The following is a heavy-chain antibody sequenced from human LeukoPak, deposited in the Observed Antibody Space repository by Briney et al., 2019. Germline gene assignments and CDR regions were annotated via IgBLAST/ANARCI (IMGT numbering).Heavy chain of an antibody. Sequence: GGSLRLSCVASGFTFSDYYMSWIRQAPGKGLEWVSHISSRGTITYYADSVKGRFTISRDNAKNSLCLQMNSLRAEDTAVYYCARDKMAGAVTGSLFDYWGQGTLVTVSS. V-gene: IGHV3-11*01. J-gene: IGHJ4*02. D-gene: IGHD6-19*01. CDR1: GFTFSDYY. CDR3: ARDKMAGAVTGSLFDY. CDR2: ISSRGTIT.